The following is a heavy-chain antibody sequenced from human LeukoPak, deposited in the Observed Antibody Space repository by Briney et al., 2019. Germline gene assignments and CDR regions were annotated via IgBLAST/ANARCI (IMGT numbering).Heavy chain of an antibody. Sequence: SETLSLTCTVSGGSISSSSYYWGWIRQPPGKGLEWIGSIYYSGSTNYNPSLKSRVTISVDTSKNQFSLKLSSVTAADTAVYYCARSYDSSGYYLNYWGQGTLVTVSS. CDR1: GGSISSSSYY. D-gene: IGHD3-22*01. CDR3: ARSYDSSGYYLNY. J-gene: IGHJ4*02. CDR2: IYYSGST. V-gene: IGHV4-39*07.